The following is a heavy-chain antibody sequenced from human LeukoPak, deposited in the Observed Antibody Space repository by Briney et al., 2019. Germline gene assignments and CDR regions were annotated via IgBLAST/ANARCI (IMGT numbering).Heavy chain of an antibody. D-gene: IGHD3-10*01. Sequence: QPGGSLRLSCAASGFTFSTYSMNWVRQAPGRGLEWVSYINSEGSTMKYADSVEGRFTISRDNAKNTLYLQMNSLRAEDTAVYYCARDTVIRGVLTSIYWGQGTLVTVSS. CDR1: GFTFSTYS. V-gene: IGHV3-48*04. J-gene: IGHJ4*02. CDR2: INSEGSTM. CDR3: ARDTVIRGVLTSIY.